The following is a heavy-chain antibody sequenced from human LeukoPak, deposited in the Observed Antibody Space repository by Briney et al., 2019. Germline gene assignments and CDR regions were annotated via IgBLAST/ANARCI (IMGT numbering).Heavy chain of an antibody. J-gene: IGHJ6*02. CDR1: GYTFTGYY. Sequence: GASVKVSCKASGYTFTGYYMHWVRQAPGQGLEWMGWINPNSGGTNYAQKFQGRATMTRDTSISTAYMELSRLRSDDTAVYYCARVTDGYNFETHYYYYGMDVWGQGTTVPVSS. V-gene: IGHV1-2*02. D-gene: IGHD5-24*01. CDR3: ARVTDGYNFETHYYYYGMDV. CDR2: INPNSGGT.